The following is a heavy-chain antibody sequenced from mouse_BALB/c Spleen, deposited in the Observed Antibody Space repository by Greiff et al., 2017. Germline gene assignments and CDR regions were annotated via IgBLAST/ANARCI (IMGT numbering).Heavy chain of an antibody. CDR3: ARHYYGNYFDY. CDR2: ISSGGSYT. D-gene: IGHD2-1*01. Sequence: EVMLVESGGGLVKPGGSLKLSCAASGFTFSSYTMSWVRQTPEKRLEWVATISSGGSYTYYPDSVKGRFTISRDNAKNTLYLQMSSLKSEDTAMYYCARHYYGNYFDYWGQGTTLTVSS. V-gene: IGHV5-9-1*01. J-gene: IGHJ2*01. CDR1: GFTFSSYT.